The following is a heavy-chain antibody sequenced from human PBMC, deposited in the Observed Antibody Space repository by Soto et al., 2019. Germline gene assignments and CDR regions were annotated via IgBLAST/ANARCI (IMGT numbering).Heavy chain of an antibody. V-gene: IGHV3-15*07. CDR3: PACRRLDLGRFDP. J-gene: IGHJ5*02. Sequence: EVQLVESGGGSVKPGGSLRLSCAASGFNFTAAWMNWVRQAPGKGLEWVGRIKTNTDGATTDYAAPVRDRFTISRDDSKPTLSLQRLSRMPGGAAVYFCPACRRLDLGRFDPWGQGSPVTVSS. D-gene: IGHD2-2*03. CDR2: IKTNTDGATT. CDR1: GFNFTAAW.